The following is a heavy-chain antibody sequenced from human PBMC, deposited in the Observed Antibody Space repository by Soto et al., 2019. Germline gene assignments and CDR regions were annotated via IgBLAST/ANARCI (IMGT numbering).Heavy chain of an antibody. J-gene: IGHJ5*02. D-gene: IGHD2-2*01. CDR1: GFTFSDYY. V-gene: IGHV3-11*06. Sequence: PGGSLRLSCAASGFTFSDYYMSWIRQAPGKGLEWVSYISTSTGYTNYADSVKGRFTISRDNAKNSLYLQMNSLRAEDTAVYYCARRPAAGNWFDLWGQGTLVTVSS. CDR2: ISTSTGYT. CDR3: ARRPAAGNWFDL.